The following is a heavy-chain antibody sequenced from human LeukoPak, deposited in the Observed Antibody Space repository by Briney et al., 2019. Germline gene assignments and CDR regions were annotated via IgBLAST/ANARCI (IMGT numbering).Heavy chain of an antibody. V-gene: IGHV4-59*08. CDR2: IYYSGTT. J-gene: IGHJ5*02. D-gene: IGHD3-22*01. CDR1: GGSISNYY. Sequence: PSETLSLTCTVSGGSISNYYWSWIRQPPGKGLEWIGYIYYSGTTNYNPSLKSRVTISVDTSKNQFSLKLSSVTAADTAVYYCARQSLYYDSSGYMAPGWFDPWGQGTLVTVSS. CDR3: ARQSLYYDSSGYMAPGWFDP.